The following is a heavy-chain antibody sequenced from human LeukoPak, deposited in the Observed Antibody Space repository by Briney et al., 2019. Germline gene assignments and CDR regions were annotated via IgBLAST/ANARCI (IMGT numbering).Heavy chain of an antibody. V-gene: IGHV1-69*13. CDR1: GYTFTGYY. J-gene: IGHJ4*02. Sequence: ASVKVSCKASGYTFTGYYMHWVRQAPGQGLEWMGGIIPIFGTTNYAQKLQGRVTITADESTSTAYMELSGLRSEDTAVYYCASRTYTYDSSGYYRRNYYFDYWGQGTLVTVSS. CDR3: ASRTYTYDSSGYYRRNYYFDY. D-gene: IGHD3-22*01. CDR2: IIPIFGTT.